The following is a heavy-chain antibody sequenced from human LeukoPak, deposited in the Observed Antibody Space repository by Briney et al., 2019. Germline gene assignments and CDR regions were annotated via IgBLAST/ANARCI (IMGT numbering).Heavy chain of an antibody. V-gene: IGHV3-30*18. CDR2: ISYDGSNK. Sequence: GGSLRLSCAASRFIFSNYGIHWVRQAPGKGLEWVAVISYDGSNKYYADSVKGRFTISRDNSKNTVYLQMNSLRPEDTAVYYCAKASGPFSYSYYGIDVWGQGTTVTVS. J-gene: IGHJ6*02. CDR1: RFIFSNYG. CDR3: AKASGPFSYSYYGIDV.